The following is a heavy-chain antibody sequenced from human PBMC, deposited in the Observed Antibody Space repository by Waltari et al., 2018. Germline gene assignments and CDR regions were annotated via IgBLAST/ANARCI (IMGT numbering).Heavy chain of an antibody. CDR3: ASTNCGGDCYSSPEYFQH. CDR2: IYYSGRT. V-gene: IGHV4-31*03. J-gene: IGHJ1*01. CDR1: GGSISSGGYY. D-gene: IGHD2-21*01. Sequence: QVQLQESGPGLVKPSQTLSLTCTVSGGSISSGGYYWSWIRQHPGKGLEWIGYIYYSGRTSYNPSLKSRVTISVDTSKNQFSLKLSSVTAADTAVYYCASTNCGGDCYSSPEYFQHWGQGTLVTVSS.